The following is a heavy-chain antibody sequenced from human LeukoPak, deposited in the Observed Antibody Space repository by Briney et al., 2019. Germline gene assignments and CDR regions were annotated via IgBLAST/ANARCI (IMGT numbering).Heavy chain of an antibody. J-gene: IGHJ4*02. Sequence: SETLSLTCTVSGGSISSGSYYWSWIRQPAGKGLEWIGRIYTSGSTNYNPSLKSRVTISVDSSKNHFSLKLTSVTAADTAVYYCARVLPDGFNLGFDYWGQGTLVTVSS. V-gene: IGHV4-61*02. CDR1: GGSISSGSYY. CDR3: ARVLPDGFNLGFDY. D-gene: IGHD5-24*01. CDR2: IYTSGST.